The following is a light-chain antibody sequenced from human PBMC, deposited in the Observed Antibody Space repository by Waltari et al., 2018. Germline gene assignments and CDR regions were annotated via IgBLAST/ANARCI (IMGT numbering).Light chain of an antibody. Sequence: QSALTQPASVSGSPGQSIPIPCTGTSSDVGIYVYVSWFQPHPGKAPKLLIYDVTNRPSGVSSRFSGSKSGNTASLTISGLQAEDEADYFCSSYTTSTTLVFGGGTKLSVL. V-gene: IGLV2-14*03. CDR2: DVT. CDR3: SSYTTSTTLV. CDR1: SSDVGIYVY. J-gene: IGLJ2*01.